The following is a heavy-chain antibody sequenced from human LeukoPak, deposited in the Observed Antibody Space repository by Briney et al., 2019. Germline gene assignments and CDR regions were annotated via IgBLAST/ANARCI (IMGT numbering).Heavy chain of an antibody. CDR3: AKDRRIQLWLGFDY. CDR1: GFPFSSYG. V-gene: IGHV3-23*01. Sequence: GRSLSLSCAASGFPFSSYGMHWVRQAPGKGLEWVSAISGSGGSTYYADSVKGRFTISRDNSKNTLYLQMNSLRAEDTAVYYCAKDRRIQLWLGFDYWGQGTLVTVSS. CDR2: ISGSGGST. D-gene: IGHD5-18*01. J-gene: IGHJ4*02.